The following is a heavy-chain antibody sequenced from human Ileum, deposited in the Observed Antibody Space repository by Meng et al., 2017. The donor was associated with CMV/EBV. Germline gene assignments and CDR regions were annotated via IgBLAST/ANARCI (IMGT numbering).Heavy chain of an antibody. Sequence: GESLKISCAASGFSFRTSHMHWVRQAPGKGLEWVAYIWFDETEKSSADSVRGRFTVSRDNSKNTLYLQMSGLRADDTATYYCTTDGGAWNLVYWGQGTLVTVSS. CDR2: IWFDETEK. V-gene: IGHV3-30*02. CDR1: GFSFRTSH. CDR3: TTDGGAWNLVY. D-gene: IGHD1-1*01. J-gene: IGHJ4*02.